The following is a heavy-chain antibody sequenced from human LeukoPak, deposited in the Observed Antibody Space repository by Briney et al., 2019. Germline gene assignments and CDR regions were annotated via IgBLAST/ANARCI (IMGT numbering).Heavy chain of an antibody. CDR2: IYTSGST. D-gene: IGHD6-19*01. J-gene: IGHJ3*02. CDR1: GGSISSYY. Sequence: SETLSLTCTVSGGSISSYYWSWIRQPAGKGLEWIGRIYTSGSTNYNPSLKSRVTMSVDTSKNQFSLKLSSVTAADTAVYYCARDFDSSGWQSRAFDIWGQGTMVTVSS. CDR3: ARDFDSSGWQSRAFDI. V-gene: IGHV4-4*07.